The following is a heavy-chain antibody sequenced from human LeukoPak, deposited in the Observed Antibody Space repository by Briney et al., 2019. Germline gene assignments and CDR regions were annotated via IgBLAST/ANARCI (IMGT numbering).Heavy chain of an antibody. CDR2: IKQDGSER. V-gene: IGHV3-7*01. J-gene: IGHJ4*02. Sequence: GGSLRLSCAASGFTFSSYWMSWVRQAPGKGLEWVANIKQDGSERYYVDSVKGRFTISRDNAKNSLYLLMNSLRAEDTAVYYCARVTGGGGYYHFDYWGQGTLVTVSS. CDR1: GFTFSSYW. CDR3: ARVTGGGGYYHFDY. D-gene: IGHD1-26*01.